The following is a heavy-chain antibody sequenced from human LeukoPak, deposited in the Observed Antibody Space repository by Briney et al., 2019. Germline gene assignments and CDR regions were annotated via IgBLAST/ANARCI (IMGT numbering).Heavy chain of an antibody. CDR2: IGTAGNYI. V-gene: IGHV3-21*01. J-gene: IGHJ4*02. CDR1: GFTFSDYT. Sequence: GGSLRLSCAASGFTFSDYTMNWVRQAPRKGLEWLSSIGTAGNYIFYADSVQGRFTISRDNANDSLYLEMKSLRVEDTATYYCATNLFCASASCLWGQGTLVTVSS. CDR3: ATNLFCASASCL. D-gene: IGHD2-2*01.